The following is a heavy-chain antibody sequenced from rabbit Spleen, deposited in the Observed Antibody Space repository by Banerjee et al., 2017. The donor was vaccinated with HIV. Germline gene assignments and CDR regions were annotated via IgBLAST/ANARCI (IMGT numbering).Heavy chain of an antibody. V-gene: IGHV1S40*01. CDR3: ARDGSGGISYYFNL. Sequence: QSLEESGGGLVKPGASLTLTCTASGFSFSSSYYMCWVRQAPGKGLKWIACIYAGNNGSTYYASWAKGRFTISKTSSTAVTLQMTSLTAADTATYFCARDGSGGISYYFNLWGPGTLVTVS. D-gene: IGHD1-1*01. CDR2: IYAGNNGST. J-gene: IGHJ4*01. CDR1: GFSFSSSYY.